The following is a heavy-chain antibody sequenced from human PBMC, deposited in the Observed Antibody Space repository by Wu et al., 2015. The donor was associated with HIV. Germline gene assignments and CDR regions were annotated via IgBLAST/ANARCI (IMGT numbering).Heavy chain of an antibody. CDR1: GYTFSSHY. J-gene: IGHJ3*02. V-gene: IGHV1-46*01. D-gene: IGHD6-19*01. Sequence: QVQLVQSGAEVKKPGASVRVSCRASGYTFSSHYIHWLRQAPGQGLEWMGVVNPASISTNFTQKFQGRLTLNRDTSTSTVYMELSSLRSEDTAVYYCARVRGTVAGGAFDIWGQGTMVTVSS. CDR3: ARVRGTVAGGAFDI. CDR2: VNPASIST.